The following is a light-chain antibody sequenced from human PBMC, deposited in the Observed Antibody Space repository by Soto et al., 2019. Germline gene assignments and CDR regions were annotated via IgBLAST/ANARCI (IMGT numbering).Light chain of an antibody. CDR1: QRVSNNY. J-gene: IGKJ1*01. V-gene: IGKV3-20*01. CDR3: QQYGSSGT. Sequence: DNVFKQNPGTLSLAPRERAPPSCSATQRVSNNYLAWYQQKPGQAPRLLIYGASNRATGIPDRFSGSGSGTDFTLTISRLEPEDFAVYYCQQYGSSGTFGQRTMVDI. CDR2: GAS.